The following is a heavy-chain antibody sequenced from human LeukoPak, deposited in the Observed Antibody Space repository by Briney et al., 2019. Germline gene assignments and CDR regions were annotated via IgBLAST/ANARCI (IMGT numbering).Heavy chain of an antibody. CDR2: ISWNSGSI. J-gene: IGHJ4*02. V-gene: IGHV3-9*01. CDR1: GFTFSDYY. Sequence: GGSLRLSCAASGFTFSDYYMSWVRQAPGKGLEWVSGISWNSGSIGYADSVKGRFTISRDNAKNSLYLQMNSLRAEDTALYYCAKEKGYSSGWYWGGFDYWGQGTLVTVSS. CDR3: AKEKGYSSGWYWGGFDY. D-gene: IGHD6-19*01.